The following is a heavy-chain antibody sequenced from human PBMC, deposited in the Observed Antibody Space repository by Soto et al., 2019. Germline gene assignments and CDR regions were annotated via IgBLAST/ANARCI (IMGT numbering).Heavy chain of an antibody. J-gene: IGHJ3*02. CDR3: ASNFFAAAHVDDAFDI. Sequence: QVQLQESGPGLVKPSQTLSLTCTVSGGSISSGGYYWSWIRQHPGKGLEWIGYIYYSGSTYYNPSLKSRVTISVDTSKHQFSLKLSCVTSADTAVYYCASNFFAAAHVDDAFDIWGQGTMVTVSS. D-gene: IGHD2-2*01. CDR1: GGSISSGGYY. CDR2: IYYSGST. V-gene: IGHV4-31*03.